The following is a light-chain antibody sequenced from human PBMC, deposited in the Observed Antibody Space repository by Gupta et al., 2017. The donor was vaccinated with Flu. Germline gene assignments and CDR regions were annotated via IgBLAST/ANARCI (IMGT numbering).Light chain of an antibody. V-gene: IGKV2-30*01. CDR1: QSLVYSDGNTY. Sequence: VMTQSPLSRPVTLGQPASISCRSSQSLVYSDGNTYLNWSPQRPGQSTRRLIYKGPNPDSGLPVRFSGSGTGTDFTLKISRGEADDVVVYYCIQSKPWASSFGQGTKLEIK. CDR3: IQSKPWASS. CDR2: KGP. J-gene: IGKJ2*03.